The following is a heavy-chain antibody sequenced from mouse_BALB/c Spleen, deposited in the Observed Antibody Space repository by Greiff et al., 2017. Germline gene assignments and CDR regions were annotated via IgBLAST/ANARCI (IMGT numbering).Heavy chain of an antibody. V-gene: IGHV1-63*02. CDR2: IYPGGGYT. CDR3: ARKGNYGNFGY. D-gene: IGHD2-1*01. J-gene: IGHJ4*01. CDR1: GYTFTNYW. Sequence: QVQLKESGAELVRPGTSVKISCKASGYTFTNYWLGWVKQRPGHGLEWIGDIYPGGGYTNYNEKFKGKATLTADTSSSTAYMQLSSLTSEDSAVYFCARKGNYGNFGYWGQGTSVTVSS.